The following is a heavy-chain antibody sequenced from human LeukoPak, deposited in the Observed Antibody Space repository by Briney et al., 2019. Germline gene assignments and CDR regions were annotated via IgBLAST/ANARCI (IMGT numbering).Heavy chain of an antibody. D-gene: IGHD3-3*01. Sequence: KPGGSLRLSCAASGFIFSDFYMGWIRQAPGKGLEWVSYISISGTTTNYADSVKGRFTISRDDARNSLYLQMNSLRAEDTAVYYCAKGNHYDYDFWSGGYYFDYWGQGTLVTVSS. CDR2: ISISGTTT. J-gene: IGHJ4*02. CDR1: GFIFSDFY. V-gene: IGHV3-11*01. CDR3: AKGNHYDYDFWSGGYYFDY.